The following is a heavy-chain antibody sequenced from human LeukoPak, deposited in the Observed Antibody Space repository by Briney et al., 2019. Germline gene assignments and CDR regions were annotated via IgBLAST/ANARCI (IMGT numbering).Heavy chain of an antibody. J-gene: IGHJ5*02. V-gene: IGHV1-3*01. CDR3: ARVPVAYCGGDCYSNWFDP. CDR2: INAGNGNT. Sequence: ASVKVSCKASGYTFTSYAMHWVRQAPGQRLEWMGWINAGNGNTKYSQKFQGRVTISADESTSTAYMELSSLRSEDTAVYYCARVPVAYCGGDCYSNWFDPWGQGTLVTVSS. D-gene: IGHD2-21*02. CDR1: GYTFTSYA.